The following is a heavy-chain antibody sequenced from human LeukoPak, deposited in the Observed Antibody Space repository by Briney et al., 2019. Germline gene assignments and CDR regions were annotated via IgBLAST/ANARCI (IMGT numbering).Heavy chain of an antibody. CDR1: GFTFSSYS. D-gene: IGHD3-22*01. V-gene: IGHV3-23*01. CDR2: ISGRGGVT. J-gene: IGHJ4*02. Sequence: GGSLRLSCAASGFTFSSYSMTWVRQAPGKGLEWVSVISGRGGVTNYADSVKGRFTISRDNAKNSLYLQMNSLRAEDTAVYYCARDPGSSGYYPYFDYWGQGTLVTVSS. CDR3: ARDPGSSGYYPYFDY.